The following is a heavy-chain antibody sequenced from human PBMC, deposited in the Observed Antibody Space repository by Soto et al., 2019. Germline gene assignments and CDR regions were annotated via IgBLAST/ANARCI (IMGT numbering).Heavy chain of an antibody. CDR1: GVSVSSGDYY. D-gene: IGHD3-10*01. Sequence: PAETLSLTCTVSGVSVSSGDYYWGWLGPRPGRGLEWVGYIYYSGSTYYNPSLKSRVTISVDTSTNQFSLKMSAVAAAAMAVYYCARERGHYYGSADNYYYSIDVWGQGTTVTVSS. CDR2: IYYSGST. V-gene: IGHV4-30-4*01. J-gene: IGHJ6*02. CDR3: ARERGHYYGSADNYYYSIDV.